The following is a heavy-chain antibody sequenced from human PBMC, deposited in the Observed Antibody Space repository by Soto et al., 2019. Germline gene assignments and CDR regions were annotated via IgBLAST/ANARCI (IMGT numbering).Heavy chain of an antibody. CDR3: GRERGNIAVAGNYYYYGMDV. J-gene: IGHJ6*02. D-gene: IGHD6-19*01. Sequence: SVKVSCTASGGTFSSYAISWVRQAPGQGLEWMGGIIPIFGTANYAQKFQGRVTITADESTSTAYMELSSLRSEDTAVYYCGRERGNIAVAGNYYYYGMDVWGQGTTVTVSS. V-gene: IGHV1-69*13. CDR2: IIPIFGTA. CDR1: GGTFSSYA.